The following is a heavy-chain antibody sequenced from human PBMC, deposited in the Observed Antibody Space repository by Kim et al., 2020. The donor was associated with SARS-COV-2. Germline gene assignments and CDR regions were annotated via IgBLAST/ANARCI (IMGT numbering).Heavy chain of an antibody. Sequence: SETLSLTCTVSGGSISSSSYYWGWIRQPPGKGLEWIGSIYYSGSTYYNPSLKSRVTISVDTSKNQFSLKLSSVTAADTAVYYCARLTGIAPPYYFDYWG. CDR3: ARLTGIAPPYYFDY. J-gene: IGHJ4*01. CDR1: GGSISSSSYY. D-gene: IGHD6-13*01. CDR2: IYYSGST. V-gene: IGHV4-39*01.